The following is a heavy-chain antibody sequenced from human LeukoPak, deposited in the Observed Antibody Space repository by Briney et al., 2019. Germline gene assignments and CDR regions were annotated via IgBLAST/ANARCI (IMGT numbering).Heavy chain of an antibody. CDR1: GFTFSSYA. D-gene: IGHD2-21*02. Sequence: SGGSLRLSCAASGFTFSSYAMHWVRQAPGKGLEWVAVISYDGSNKYYADSVKGRFTISRDNSKNTLYLQMNSLRAEDTAVYYCAKDHRYCGGDCRPYWYFDLWGRDTLVTVSS. V-gene: IGHV3-30-3*01. J-gene: IGHJ2*01. CDR3: AKDHRYCGGDCRPYWYFDL. CDR2: ISYDGSNK.